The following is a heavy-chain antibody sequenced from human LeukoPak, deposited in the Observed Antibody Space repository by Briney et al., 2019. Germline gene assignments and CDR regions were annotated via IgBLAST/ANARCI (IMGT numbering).Heavy chain of an antibody. CDR1: GFTFSSYA. V-gene: IGHV3-64*01. CDR3: ARGYCSGGSCYFDY. J-gene: IGHJ4*02. D-gene: IGHD2-15*01. CDR2: ISSNGGST. Sequence: PGGSLRLSCAASGFTFSSYAMHWVRQAPGKGLEYVSVISSNGGSTYYANSVKGRFTISRDNSKNTLYLQMGSLRAEDMAVYYCARGYCSGGSCYFDYWGQGTLVTVSS.